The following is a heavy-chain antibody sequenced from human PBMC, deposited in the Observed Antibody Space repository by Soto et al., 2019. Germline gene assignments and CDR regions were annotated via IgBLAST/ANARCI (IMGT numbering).Heavy chain of an antibody. CDR2: INPSGGST. CDR1: GYTFTSNY. J-gene: IGHJ4*02. CDR3: ARDHRPTEYYFDY. V-gene: IGHV1-46*03. D-gene: IGHD3-10*01. Sequence: ASVKVTCTASGYTFTSNYMHWVRQAPGQGLEWMGIINPSGGSTSYAQKFQGRVTMTRDTSTSTVYMELSSLRSEDTAVYYCARDHRPTEYYFDYWGQGTLVTVSS.